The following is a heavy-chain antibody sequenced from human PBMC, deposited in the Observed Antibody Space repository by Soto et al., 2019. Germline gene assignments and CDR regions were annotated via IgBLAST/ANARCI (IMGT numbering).Heavy chain of an antibody. V-gene: IGHV1-69*06. CDR3: ARAMVRGSYYYYGMDV. J-gene: IGHJ6*02. CDR2: IIPIFGTA. CDR1: GGTFSSYA. D-gene: IGHD3-10*01. Sequence: SVKVSCKASGGTFSSYAISWVRQAPGQGLEWMGGIIPIFGTANYAQKFQGRVTITADKSTSTAYMELSSLRSEDTAVYYCARAMVRGSYYYYGMDVWGQGTTVTVSS.